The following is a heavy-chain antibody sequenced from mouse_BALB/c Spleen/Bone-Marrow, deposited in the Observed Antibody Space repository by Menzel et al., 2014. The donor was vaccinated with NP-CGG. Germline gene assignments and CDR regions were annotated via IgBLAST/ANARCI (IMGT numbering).Heavy chain of an antibody. J-gene: IGHJ4*01. CDR2: IWGGGGT. Sequence: QVQLKEPGPGLVAPSQNLSITCTVSGFSLSRYNIHWIRQPPGKGLEWLGMIWGGGGTDHNSALKSRLRISKDNSKSQIFLKINSLQIDDTAMYYCARKDGGYYVMDYWGQGTSVTVSS. V-gene: IGHV2-6-4*01. CDR1: GFSLSRYN. D-gene: IGHD2-3*01. CDR3: ARKDGGYYVMDY.